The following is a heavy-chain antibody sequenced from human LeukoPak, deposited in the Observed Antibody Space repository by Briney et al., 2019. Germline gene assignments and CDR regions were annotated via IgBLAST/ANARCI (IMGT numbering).Heavy chain of an antibody. CDR2: IRYDGSNK. CDR3: AKDSWEVGATSEIDY. Sequence: GGSLRLSCAASGFSFNNYGTHWVRQAPGKGLEWVAFIRYDGSNKYYADSMKGRFIISRDNSKNTLYLQMSSLRVEDTAVYYCAKDSWEVGATSEIDYWGQGTLVTVSS. CDR1: GFSFNNYG. D-gene: IGHD1-26*01. J-gene: IGHJ4*02. V-gene: IGHV3-30*02.